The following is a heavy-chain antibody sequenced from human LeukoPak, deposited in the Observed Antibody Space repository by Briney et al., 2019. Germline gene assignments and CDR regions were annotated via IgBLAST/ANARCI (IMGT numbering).Heavy chain of an antibody. V-gene: IGHV3-30*02. CDR1: GFTFSSYG. CDR3: AKDPGTSCKYYFDY. CDR2: IRCDGSNK. D-gene: IGHD2-2*01. Sequence: GGSLRLSCAASGFTFSSYGMHWVRQAPGKGLEWVAFIRCDGSNKYYADSVKGRFTISRDNSKNTLYLQMNSLRAEDTAVYYCAKDPGTSCKYYFDYWGQGSPVTVSS. J-gene: IGHJ4*02.